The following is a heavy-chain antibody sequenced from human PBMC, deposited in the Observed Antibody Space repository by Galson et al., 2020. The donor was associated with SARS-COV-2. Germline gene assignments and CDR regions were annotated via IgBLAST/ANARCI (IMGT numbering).Heavy chain of an antibody. CDR3: ARDNGSGPPPPDP. J-gene: IGHJ5*02. CDR1: GGSISSSDYF. CDR2: IYYSGST. V-gene: IGHV4-39*07. D-gene: IGHD3-10*01. Sequence: SETLSLTCTVSGGSISSSDYFWAWIRQPPGKGLEWIGNIYYSGSTFYYNPSLKSRVTISVDTSKNQFSLKLSSVTAADTAIYYCARDNGSGPPPPDPWGQGTLVTVSS.